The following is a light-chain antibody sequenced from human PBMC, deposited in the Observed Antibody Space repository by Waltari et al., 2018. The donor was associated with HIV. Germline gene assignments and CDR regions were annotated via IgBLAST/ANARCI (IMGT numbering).Light chain of an antibody. V-gene: IGLV1-40*01. CDR1: SSNIGAGYD. CDR3: HSYDRSLGGSV. CDR2: DNV. J-gene: IGLJ3*02. Sequence: QSVLTQPPSVSAAPGQRVTISCTGDSSNIGAGYDVDWYQQLPGTAPKLLISDNVNRPSGVPDRFSESTSGTSASLSITGLRAEDEADYYCHSYDRSLGGSVFGGGTKVTVL.